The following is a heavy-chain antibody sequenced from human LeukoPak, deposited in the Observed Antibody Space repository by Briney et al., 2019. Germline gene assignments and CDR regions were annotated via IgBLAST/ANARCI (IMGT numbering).Heavy chain of an antibody. Sequence: GGSLRLSCVASGFTFSSNGMHWVRQAPGKGLEWVTFIQYDGSNKYYADSVKGRFTISRDNSKNTLYLQMNSLRAEDTAVYYCAKELRYFDWSNWFDPWGQGTLVTVSS. CDR2: IQYDGSNK. CDR1: GFTFSSNG. CDR3: AKELRYFDWSNWFDP. J-gene: IGHJ5*02. V-gene: IGHV3-30*02. D-gene: IGHD3-9*01.